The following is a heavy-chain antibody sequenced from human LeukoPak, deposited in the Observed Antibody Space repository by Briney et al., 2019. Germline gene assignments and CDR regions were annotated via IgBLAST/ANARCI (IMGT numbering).Heavy chain of an antibody. D-gene: IGHD5-12*01. CDR1: GFTFSSYG. J-gene: IGHJ4*02. CDR2: INSISGEI. Sequence: GGSLRLSCAASGFTFSSYGMHWVRQAPGKGLEWVSYINSISGEIWYADSVKGRFTISRDDAKNSLYLQMNSLRDEDTAVYYCARDHGYAFDYWGQGTLVTVSP. CDR3: ARDHGYAFDY. V-gene: IGHV3-48*02.